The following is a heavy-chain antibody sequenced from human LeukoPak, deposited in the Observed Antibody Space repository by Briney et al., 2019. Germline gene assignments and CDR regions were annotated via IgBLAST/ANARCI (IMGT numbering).Heavy chain of an antibody. CDR2: IIPILGIA. CDR3: ARDALHIVVVTATPMYYFDY. D-gene: IGHD2-21*02. Sequence: SVKVSCKASGGTFSSYAISWVRQAPGQGLEWMGRIIPILGIANYAQKFQGRVTITADKSTSTAYMELSSLRSEDTAVYYCARDALHIVVVTATPMYYFDYWGQGTLVTVSS. V-gene: IGHV1-69*04. J-gene: IGHJ4*02. CDR1: GGTFSSYA.